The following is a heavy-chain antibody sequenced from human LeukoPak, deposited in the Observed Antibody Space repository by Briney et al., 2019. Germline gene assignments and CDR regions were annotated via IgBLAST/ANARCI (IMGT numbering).Heavy chain of an antibody. Sequence: ASVKVSCKASGYIFTGNYMHWVRQAPGQGLEWMGWINPNSGGTNYAQKFQGRVTMTRDTSTSTAYMELSRLRSDDTAVYYCVRDKDGMDVWGQGTTVTVSS. CDR2: INPNSGGT. V-gene: IGHV1-2*02. CDR3: VRDKDGMDV. J-gene: IGHJ6*02. CDR1: GYIFTGNY.